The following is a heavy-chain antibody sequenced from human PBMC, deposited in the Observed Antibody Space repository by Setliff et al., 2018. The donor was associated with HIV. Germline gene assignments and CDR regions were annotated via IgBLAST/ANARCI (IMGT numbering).Heavy chain of an antibody. CDR3: ARGSHGTSWTDY. J-gene: IGHJ4*02. D-gene: IGHD6-13*01. CDR2: IYYSGTT. CDR1: GGSISSTNYY. V-gene: IGHV4-39*07. Sequence: SETLSLTCTVSGGSISSTNYYWGWIRQTPGKGLEWIGSIYYSGTTYYNPSLKSRVTMSVDTSTSRLSLKVHSVTAADTAMHYCARGSHGTSWTDYWGQGTLVTVSS.